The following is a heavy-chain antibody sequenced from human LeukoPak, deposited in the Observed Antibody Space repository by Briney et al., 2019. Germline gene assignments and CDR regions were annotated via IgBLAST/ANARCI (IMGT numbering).Heavy chain of an antibody. CDR1: GGSISSSSYY. Sequence: SETLSLTCTVSGGSISSSSYYWGWIRQPAGKGLEWIGRIYTNGSTNYNPSLKSRVTMSVDTSKNQFSLKLSSVTAADTAVYYCARAYYDFWSGYYDYYYMDVWGKGTTVTVSS. J-gene: IGHJ6*03. V-gene: IGHV4-61*02. CDR3: ARAYYDFWSGYYDYYYMDV. D-gene: IGHD3-3*01. CDR2: IYTNGST.